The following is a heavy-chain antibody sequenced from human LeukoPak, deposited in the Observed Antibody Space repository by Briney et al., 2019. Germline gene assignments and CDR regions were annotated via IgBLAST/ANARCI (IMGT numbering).Heavy chain of an antibody. J-gene: IGHJ4*02. V-gene: IGHV4-59*01. CDR2: IYYSGST. D-gene: IGHD3-10*01. CDR1: GVSISNYY. Sequence: TSEILSLTCTVSGVSISNYYWSWIRQPPGKGLEWIGYIYYSGSTNYNPSLQSRATISVDPSKSQFSLRLSSVTAADTAVYYCARDYFGSGFFDYWGQGILVTVSS. CDR3: ARDYFGSGFFDY.